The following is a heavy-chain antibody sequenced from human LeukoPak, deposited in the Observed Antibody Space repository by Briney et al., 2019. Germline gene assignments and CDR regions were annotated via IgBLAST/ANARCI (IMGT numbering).Heavy chain of an antibody. CDR3: ARATNSYGGNSDY. D-gene: IGHD4-23*01. V-gene: IGHV3-64*01. J-gene: IGHJ4*02. CDR1: GFTFSSYA. Sequence: GGSLRLSCAASGFTFSSYAMGWVRQAPGKGLEYVSAISSYGDNTYYANSVKDRFTISRDNSKNTLYLQMGSLRADDMAVYYCARATNSYGGNSDYWGQGTLVTVSS. CDR2: ISSYGDNT.